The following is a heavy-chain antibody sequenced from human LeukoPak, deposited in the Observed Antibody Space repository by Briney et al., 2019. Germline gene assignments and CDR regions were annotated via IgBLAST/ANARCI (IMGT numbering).Heavy chain of an antibody. CDR1: GYTFTSYG. V-gene: IGHV1-18*01. D-gene: IGHD3-16*01. J-gene: IGHJ6*02. CDR3: AIGPYVEDGMDV. Sequence: GESLKISCKGSGYTFTSYGISWVRQAPGQGLEWMGWISAYNGNTNYAQKLQGRVTMTTDTSTSTAYMELRSLRSDDTAVYYCAIGPYVEDGMDVWGQGTTVTVSS. CDR2: ISAYNGNT.